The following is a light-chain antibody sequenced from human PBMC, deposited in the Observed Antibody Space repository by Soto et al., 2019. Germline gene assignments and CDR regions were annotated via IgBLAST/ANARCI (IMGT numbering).Light chain of an antibody. CDR3: QSYDSSLSGSV. J-gene: IGLJ1*01. CDR1: SSNIGDNH. Sequence: QSVLTQPPSVSAAPGQKVSISCSGSSSNIGDNHVAWYQHLAGRAPKLLIYGNSNRPSGVPDRFSGSKSVTSASLAITGLQAEDEADYYCQSYDSSLSGSVFGTGTKVTVL. CDR2: GNS. V-gene: IGLV1-40*01.